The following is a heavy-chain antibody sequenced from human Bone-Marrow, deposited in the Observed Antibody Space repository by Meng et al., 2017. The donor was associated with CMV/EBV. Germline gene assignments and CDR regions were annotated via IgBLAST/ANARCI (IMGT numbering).Heavy chain of an antibody. D-gene: IGHD3-3*01. V-gene: IGHV1-8*01. J-gene: IGHJ4*02. CDR2: MNPNSGNT. CDR3: ARDPNYDFWSGVDY. CDR1: GYTFTSYD. Sequence: ASAKVSCKASGYTFTSYDINWVRQATGQGLEWMGWMNPNSGNTGYAQKFQGRVTMTRDTSTSTVYMELSSLRSEDTAVYYCARDPNYDFWSGVDYWGQGTLVTVSS.